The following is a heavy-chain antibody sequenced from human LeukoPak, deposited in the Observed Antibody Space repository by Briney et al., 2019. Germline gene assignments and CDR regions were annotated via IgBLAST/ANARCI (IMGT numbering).Heavy chain of an antibody. CDR1: GFTFDDYA. Sequence: GGSLRLSCAASGFTFDDYAMHWVRQAPGKGLEWVSGISWNSGSIGYADSVKGRFTISRDNAKNSLYLQMNSLRAEDTALYYCAKPNNMIRGALGYWGQGTLVTVSS. D-gene: IGHD3-10*01. V-gene: IGHV3-9*01. CDR2: ISWNSGSI. CDR3: AKPNNMIRGALGY. J-gene: IGHJ4*02.